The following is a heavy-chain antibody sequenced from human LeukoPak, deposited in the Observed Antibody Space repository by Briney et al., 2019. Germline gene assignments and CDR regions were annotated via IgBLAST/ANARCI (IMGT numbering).Heavy chain of an antibody. D-gene: IGHD2-2*01. V-gene: IGHV1-69*13. CDR2: IIPIFGTA. CDR1: GGTFSSYA. J-gene: IGHJ5*02. Sequence: SVKVSCKASGGTFSSYAISWVRQAPGQGLEWMGGIIPIFGTANYAQKFQGRVTITADESTSTAYMELSSLRSEDTAVYYCARDNPYCSSTSCWNWFDPWGQGTLVTVSS. CDR3: ARDNPYCSSTSCWNWFDP.